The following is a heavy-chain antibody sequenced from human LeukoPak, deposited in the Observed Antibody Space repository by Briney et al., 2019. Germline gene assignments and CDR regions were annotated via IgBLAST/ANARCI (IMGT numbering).Heavy chain of an antibody. V-gene: IGHV1-69*04. CDR1: GGTFSSYA. CDR3: ASGKYDYVWGSYRGYYYYGMDV. CDR2: IIPILGIA. Sequence: ASVKVSCKASGGTFSSYAISWVRQAPGQGLEWMGRIIPILGIANYAQKFQGRVTITADKSTSTAYMELSSLRSEDTAVYYCASGKYDYVWGSYRGYYYYGMDVWGQGTTVTVSS. J-gene: IGHJ6*02. D-gene: IGHD3-16*02.